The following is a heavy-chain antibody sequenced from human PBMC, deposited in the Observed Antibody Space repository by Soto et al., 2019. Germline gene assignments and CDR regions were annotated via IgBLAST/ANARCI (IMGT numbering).Heavy chain of an antibody. CDR1: GYTFTSYY. V-gene: IGHV1-46*01. Sequence: QVQLVQSGAEVKKPGASVKVSCKASGYTFTSYYMHWVRQAPGQGLEWMGIINPSGGSTSYAQKCRGRVTMARDTSTSTVYMELSSLRSEDTAVYYCARDWGGYCISTRCYVGWFDPWGQGTLVTVSS. D-gene: IGHD2-2*01. CDR3: ARDWGGYCISTRCYVGWFDP. CDR2: INPSGGST. J-gene: IGHJ5*02.